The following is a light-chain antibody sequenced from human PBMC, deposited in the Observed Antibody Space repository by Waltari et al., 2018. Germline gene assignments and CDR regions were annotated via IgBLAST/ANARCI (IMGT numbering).Light chain of an antibody. CDR2: SAY. CDR3: YQHSSGYS. J-gene: IGKJ2*03. CDR1: QSVSSY. Sequence: VILTQSPATLSLSPGERATLSCRASQSVSSYLAWYQQKPGQAPRLLIHSAYSRATSIPDRFSGSGSGTEFTLTISSLEPEDVGVYHCYQHSSGYSFGQGTKVEIK. V-gene: IGKV3-11*01.